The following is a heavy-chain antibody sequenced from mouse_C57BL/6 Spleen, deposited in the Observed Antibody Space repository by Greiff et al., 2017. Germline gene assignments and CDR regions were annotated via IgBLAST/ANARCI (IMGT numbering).Heavy chain of an antibody. CDR3: ARHYGSSLYYFDY. V-gene: IGHV1-50*01. D-gene: IGHD1-1*01. CDR1: GYTFTSYW. CDR2: IDPSDSYT. J-gene: IGHJ2*01. Sequence: VQLQQPGAELVKPGASVKLSCKASGYTFTSYWMQWVKQRPGQGLAWIGEIDPSDSYTNYNQKFKGKATLTVDTSSSTAYMQLSSLTSEDSAVYYCARHYGSSLYYFDYWGQGTTLTVSS.